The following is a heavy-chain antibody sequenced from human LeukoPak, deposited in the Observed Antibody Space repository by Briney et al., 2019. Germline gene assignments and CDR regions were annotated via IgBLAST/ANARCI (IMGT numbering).Heavy chain of an antibody. CDR3: ARRIGDI. Sequence: SEALSLTCAVSGGSISGGGYSWNWIRQPPGKGLEWIGYIYYSGTTYYNPSLKSRVTISVDTSKNQFSLKLSSVTATDTAVYYCARRIGDIWGQGTMVTVSS. CDR2: IYYSGTT. V-gene: IGHV4-30-2*03. CDR1: GGSISGGGYS. D-gene: IGHD2-21*01. J-gene: IGHJ3*02.